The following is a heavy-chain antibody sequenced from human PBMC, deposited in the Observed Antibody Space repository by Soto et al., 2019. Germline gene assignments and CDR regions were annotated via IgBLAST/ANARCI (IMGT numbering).Heavy chain of an antibody. CDR2: IIPIFGTA. Sequence: GASVKVSCTASGGTFSSYAISWVRQAPGQGLEWMGGIIPIFGTANYAQKFQGRVTITADESTSTAYMELSSLRSEDTAVYYCARGTLYYYGSGSYYLYYYYGMDVWGQGTTVTVSS. J-gene: IGHJ6*02. CDR1: GGTFSSYA. D-gene: IGHD3-10*01. CDR3: ARGTLYYYGSGSYYLYYYYGMDV. V-gene: IGHV1-69*13.